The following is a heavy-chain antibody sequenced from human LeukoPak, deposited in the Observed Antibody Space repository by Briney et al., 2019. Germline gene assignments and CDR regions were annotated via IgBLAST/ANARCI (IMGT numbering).Heavy chain of an antibody. D-gene: IGHD3-3*01. J-gene: IGHJ5*02. CDR2: INSDGSST. CDR1: GFTFCSYW. Sequence: GGSLRLSCAASGFTFCSYWMHWVRQAPGKRLVWVSRINSDGSSTSYADAVKGRFTISRDNAKNSLYLQMNSLRAEDTAVYYCARELRFLEWLLFDPWGQGTLVTVSS. V-gene: IGHV3-74*01. CDR3: ARELRFLEWLLFDP.